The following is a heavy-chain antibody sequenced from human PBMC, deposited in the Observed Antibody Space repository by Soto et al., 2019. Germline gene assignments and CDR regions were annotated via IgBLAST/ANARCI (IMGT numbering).Heavy chain of an antibody. J-gene: IGHJ3*02. D-gene: IGHD6-6*01. CDR1: GFTFDDYA. CDR2: ISWNSGSI. V-gene: IGHV3-9*01. Sequence: GGSLRLSCAASGFTFDDYAMHWVLQAPGKGLELVSGISWNSGSIGYADSVKGRFTISRDNAKNSLYLQMNSLRAEDTALYYCAKDVIAARPDERGDAFDIWGQGTMVTVSS. CDR3: AKDVIAARPDERGDAFDI.